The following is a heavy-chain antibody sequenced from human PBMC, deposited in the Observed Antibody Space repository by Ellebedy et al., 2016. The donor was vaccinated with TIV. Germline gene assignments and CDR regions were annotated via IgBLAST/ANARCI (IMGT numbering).Heavy chain of an antibody. CDR2: INPCDGKT. CDR1: GYTFTSHG. CDR3: AIGTMILEDV. V-gene: IGHV1-18*04. Sequence: ASVKVSCKASGYTFTSHGISWVRQAPGQGLEWMGWINPCDGKTIYTEKFEDRVTMTIDTSTTTAYMELRSLRSDDTAVYYCAIGTMILEDVWGQGTTVTVSS. J-gene: IGHJ6*02. D-gene: IGHD3-22*01.